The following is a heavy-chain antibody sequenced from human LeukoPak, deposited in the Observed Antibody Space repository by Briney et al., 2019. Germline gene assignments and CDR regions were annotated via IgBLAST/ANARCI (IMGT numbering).Heavy chain of an antibody. CDR2: IIPIFGTA. J-gene: IGHJ4*02. CDR1: GGTFSSYA. D-gene: IGHD5-18*01. V-gene: IGHV1-69*05. Sequence: SVKVSCKASGGTFSSYAISWVRQAPGQGLEWMGRIIPIFGTANYAQKFQGRVTITTDESTSTAYMELSSLRAEDTAVYYCAKGHWIPEFDYWGQGTLATVS. CDR3: AKGHWIPEFDY.